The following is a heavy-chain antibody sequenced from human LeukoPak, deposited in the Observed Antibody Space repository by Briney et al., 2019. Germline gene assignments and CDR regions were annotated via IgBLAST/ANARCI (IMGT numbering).Heavy chain of an antibody. V-gene: IGHV4-39*01. Sequence: SETLSLTCTVSGGSISSSSYYWGWIRQPPGKGLEWIGSIYYSGSTYYNPSLKSRVTISVDTSKNQFSLKLSSVTAADTAVYYCARPFRIAAAKNWFDPWGQGTLVTVSS. D-gene: IGHD6-13*01. J-gene: IGHJ5*02. CDR1: GGSISSSSYY. CDR2: IYYSGST. CDR3: ARPFRIAAAKNWFDP.